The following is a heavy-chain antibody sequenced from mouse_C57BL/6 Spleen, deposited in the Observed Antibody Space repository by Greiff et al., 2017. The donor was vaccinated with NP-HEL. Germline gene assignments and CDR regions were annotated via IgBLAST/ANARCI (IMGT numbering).Heavy chain of an antibody. CDR3: ARRAVDWFAY. D-gene: IGHD1-1*01. Sequence: DVKLQESGGGLVKPGGSLKLSCAASGFTFSDYGMHWVRQAPEKGLEWVAYISSGSSTIYYADTVKGRFTISRDNAKNTLFLQMTSLRSEDTAMYYCARRAVDWFAYWGQGTLVTVSA. CDR1: GFTFSDYG. CDR2: ISSGSSTI. J-gene: IGHJ3*01. V-gene: IGHV5-17*01.